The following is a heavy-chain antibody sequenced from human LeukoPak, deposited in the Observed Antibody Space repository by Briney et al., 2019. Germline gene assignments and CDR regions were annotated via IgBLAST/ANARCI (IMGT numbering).Heavy chain of an antibody. Sequence: GGSLRLFCAASGFTFSSYSMNWVRQAPGKGLEWVSSISSSSSYIYYADSVKGRFTISRDNAKNSLYLQMNSLRAEDTAVYYCARVGYYDSSGYPPDYWGQGTLVTVSS. J-gene: IGHJ4*02. D-gene: IGHD3-22*01. V-gene: IGHV3-21*01. CDR3: ARVGYYDSSGYPPDY. CDR2: ISSSSSYI. CDR1: GFTFSSYS.